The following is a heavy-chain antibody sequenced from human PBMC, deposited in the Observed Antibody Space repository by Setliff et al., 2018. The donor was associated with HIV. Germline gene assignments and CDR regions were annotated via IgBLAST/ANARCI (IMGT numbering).Heavy chain of an antibody. V-gene: IGHV5-51*01. D-gene: IGHD3-22*01. CDR3: ARVDMGYYYDSSGYSHFDH. CDR2: IYPDESDS. CDR1: GYSFPTYW. Sequence: GESLKISCKGSGYSFPTYWIAWVRQMPGKGLEWMGVIYPDESDSRYSPSFRGQVTISADKSINTACLQWSSLKASDTAMYYCARVDMGYYYDSSGYSHFDHWGQGTLVTVSS. J-gene: IGHJ4*02.